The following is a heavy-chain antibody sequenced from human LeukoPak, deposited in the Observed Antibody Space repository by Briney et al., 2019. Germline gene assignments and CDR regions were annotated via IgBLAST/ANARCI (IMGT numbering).Heavy chain of an antibody. CDR1: GFTVSGKY. Sequence: GGSLRLSCASSGFTVSGKYMSWVRQAPGKGLEWVSLIYSGGNTFYADSVKGRFTLSRDYSGNTLYLEMNSLRAEDTAVYYCASEAWWSIGVYGMDVWGQGTTVTVSS. D-gene: IGHD2-8*02. J-gene: IGHJ6*02. V-gene: IGHV3-53*01. CDR3: ASEAWWSIGVYGMDV. CDR2: IYSGGNT.